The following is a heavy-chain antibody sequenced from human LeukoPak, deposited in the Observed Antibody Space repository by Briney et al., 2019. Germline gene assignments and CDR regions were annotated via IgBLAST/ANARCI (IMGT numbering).Heavy chain of an antibody. CDR2: IYDSGST. CDR1: RGSMSSYY. Sequence: SETLSLTCTVSRGSMSSYYWSWIRQPPGKGLEWIGYIYDSGSTNYNPSLKSRVTISVDTSKNQFSLKLSSVTAADTAVYYCARDRGYYDSSGYYHAEYFQHWGQGTLVTVSS. D-gene: IGHD3-22*01. J-gene: IGHJ1*01. CDR3: ARDRGYYDSSGYYHAEYFQH. V-gene: IGHV4-59*01.